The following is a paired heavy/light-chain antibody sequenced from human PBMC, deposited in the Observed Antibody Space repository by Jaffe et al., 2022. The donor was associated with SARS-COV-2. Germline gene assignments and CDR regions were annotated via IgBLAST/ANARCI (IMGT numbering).Light chain of an antibody. J-gene: IGKJ2*01. CDR2: KAS. CDR1: QKINNW. CDR3: QHFNSNSYT. V-gene: IGKV1-5*03. Sequence: DIQMTQSPSTLSASLGETVTITCRASQKINNWLAWYQQRPGKAPRLLIYKASSLQSGVPSRFSGSGSGTEFTLTISGLKADDFATYYCQHFNSNSYTFGQGTRLELK.
Heavy chain of an antibody. D-gene: IGHD3-3*01. Sequence: EEQLVESGGGLIQPGGSLRLSCEASGFSLNDASMNWVRQAPGKGLEWISYISIKSSTIYYADSVEGRFTVSRDNARNTVFLQMSSLRDDDTAVYYCARDKSEMGFLEFFSDYFYGMDVWGQGTTVTVSS. CDR3: ARDKSEMGFLEFFSDYFYGMDV. CDR1: GFSLNDAS. CDR2: ISIKSSTI. V-gene: IGHV3-48*02. J-gene: IGHJ6*02.